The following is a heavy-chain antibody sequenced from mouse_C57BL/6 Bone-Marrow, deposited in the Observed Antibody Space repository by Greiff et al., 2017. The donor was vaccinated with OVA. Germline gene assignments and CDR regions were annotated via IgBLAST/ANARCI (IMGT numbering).Heavy chain of an antibody. V-gene: IGHV7-1*01. CDR1: GFTFSDFY. CDR3: AGDAPDGYYVDY. CDR2: SRNKANDYTT. D-gene: IGHD2-3*01. Sequence: EVQRVESGGGLVQSGRSLRLSCATSGFTFSDFYMEWVRQAPGKGLEWIAASRNKANDYTTEYSASVKGRFTVSRDTSPSILYLQMNALRAEDTAIYYCAGDAPDGYYVDYWGQGTSVTVSS. J-gene: IGHJ4*01.